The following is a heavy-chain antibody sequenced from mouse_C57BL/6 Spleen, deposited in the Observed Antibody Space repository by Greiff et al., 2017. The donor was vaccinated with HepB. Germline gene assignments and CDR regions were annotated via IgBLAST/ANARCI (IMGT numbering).Heavy chain of an antibody. CDR1: GFTFSDFY. D-gene: IGHD4-1*01. CDR2: SRNKANDYTT. CDR3: ARDDWEGDYAMDY. V-gene: IGHV7-1*01. Sequence: EVKLMESGGGLVQSGRSLRLSCATSGFTFSDFYMEWVRQAPGKGLEWIAASRNKANDYTTEYSASVKGRFIVSRDTSQSILYLQMNALRAEDTAIYYCARDDWEGDYAMDYWGQGTSVTVSS. J-gene: IGHJ4*01.